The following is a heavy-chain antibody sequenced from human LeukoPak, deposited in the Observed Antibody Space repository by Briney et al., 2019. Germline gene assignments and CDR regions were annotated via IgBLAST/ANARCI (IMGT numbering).Heavy chain of an antibody. D-gene: IGHD2-2*01. Sequence: SETLSLTCTVSGGSTSSYYWSWIRQPPGKGLEWIGYIYYSGSTNYNPSLKSRVTISVDTSKSQFSLKLSSVTAADTAVYYCARGPDDIVVVPAANEYYFDYWGQGTLVTVSS. J-gene: IGHJ4*02. CDR3: ARGPDDIVVVPAANEYYFDY. CDR2: IYYSGST. CDR1: GGSTSSYY. V-gene: IGHV4-59*01.